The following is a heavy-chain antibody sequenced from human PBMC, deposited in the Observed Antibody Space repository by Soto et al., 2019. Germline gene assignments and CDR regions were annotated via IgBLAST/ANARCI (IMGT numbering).Heavy chain of an antibody. Sequence: PGGSLRLSCAASGFTFSSYEMNWVRQAPGKGLEWVSYISSSGDTIYYADYVKGRFTISRDNAKNSLYLQMNSLRAEDTAVYYCVREIGANTDYWGQGTLVTVSS. CDR1: GFTFSSYE. CDR3: VREIGANTDY. V-gene: IGHV3-48*03. J-gene: IGHJ4*02. D-gene: IGHD1-26*01. CDR2: ISSSGDTI.